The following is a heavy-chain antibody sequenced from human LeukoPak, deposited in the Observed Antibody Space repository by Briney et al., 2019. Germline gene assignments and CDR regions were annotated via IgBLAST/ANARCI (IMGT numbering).Heavy chain of an antibody. CDR3: AREGHSYGSDY. V-gene: IGHV3-33*01. CDR1: AFPFSSYG. D-gene: IGHD5-18*01. Sequence: GGSLRLSCAASAFPFSSYGMHWVRQAPGKGLEWVAVIWHDGSHKYYADSVKGRFTISRDNGKNSLYLQMNSLRAEDTGMYYCAREGHSYGSDYWGQGTLVTVSS. J-gene: IGHJ4*02. CDR2: IWHDGSHK.